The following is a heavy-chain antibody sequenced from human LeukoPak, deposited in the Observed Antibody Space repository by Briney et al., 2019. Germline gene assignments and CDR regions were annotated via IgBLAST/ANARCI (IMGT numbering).Heavy chain of an antibody. V-gene: IGHV4-38-2*02. J-gene: IGHJ5*01. CDR3: ARVFGSGRYYSSCDS. Sequence: SETQSLTCTVSAYSISIGYDWGWPRQPPGTGLDWICSIYHSGHTYYNPSLKSRDTISVDTSKNPFSLKLSSVTAADTPMDFFARVFGSGRYYSSCDSRGQGILVAVSS. D-gene: IGHD3-10*01. CDR1: AYSISIGYD. CDR2: IYHSGHT.